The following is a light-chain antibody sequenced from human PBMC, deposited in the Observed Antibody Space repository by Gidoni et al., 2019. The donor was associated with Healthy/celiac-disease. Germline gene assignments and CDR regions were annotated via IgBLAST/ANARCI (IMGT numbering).Light chain of an antibody. V-gene: IGKV4-1*01. CDR3: QQYYSTPWT. CDR2: WAS. Sequence: DIVMTQSPDSLAVSMGERATINCKSSQSVLYSSNNKNYLACYQQNPGQPPKLLIYWASTRESGVPDRFSGSGSGTDFTLTISSLQAEDVAVYYCQQYYSTPWTFGHXTKVEIK. J-gene: IGKJ1*01. CDR1: QSVLYSSNNKNY.